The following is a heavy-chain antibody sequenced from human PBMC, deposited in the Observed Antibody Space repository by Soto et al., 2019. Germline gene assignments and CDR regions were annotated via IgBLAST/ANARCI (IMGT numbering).Heavy chain of an antibody. CDR3: ATDYVFMITFGGVNPFDY. V-gene: IGHV1-24*01. CDR1: GXTLTELS. D-gene: IGHD3-16*01. J-gene: IGHJ4*02. CDR2: FDPEDGET. Sequence: GASVKVSCKVSGXTLTELSMHWVRQAPGKGLEWMGGFDPEDGETIYAQKFQGRVTMTEDTSTDTAYMELSSLRSEDTAVYYCATDYVFMITFGGVNPFDYWGQGTLVTVSS.